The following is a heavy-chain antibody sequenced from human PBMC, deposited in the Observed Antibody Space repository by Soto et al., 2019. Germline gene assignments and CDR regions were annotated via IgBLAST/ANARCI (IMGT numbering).Heavy chain of an antibody. J-gene: IGHJ4*02. CDR2: ISYDGSNK. V-gene: IGHV3-30-3*01. CDR1: GFTFSSYA. Sequence: GGSLRLSCAASGFTFSSYAMHWVRQAPGKGLEWVAVISYDGSNKYYADSVKGRFTISRDNSKNTLYLQMNSLRAEDTAVYYCARGLLGRFGELFGGYFDYWGQGTLVTVSS. D-gene: IGHD3-10*01. CDR3: ARGLLGRFGELFGGYFDY.